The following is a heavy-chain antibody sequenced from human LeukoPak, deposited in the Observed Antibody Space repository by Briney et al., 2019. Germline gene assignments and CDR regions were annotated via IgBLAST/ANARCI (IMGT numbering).Heavy chain of an antibody. CDR3: ARRGAAGYYYYIDV. V-gene: IGHV4-4*09. J-gene: IGHJ6*03. D-gene: IGHD3-10*01. Sequence: SETLSLTCTVSGGSISSYYWSWIRQPPGKGLEWIGYIYTSGSTNYNPSLKSRVTISVDTSKNQFSLKLSSVTAADTAVYYCARRGAAGYYYYIDVWGKGTTVTVSS. CDR1: GGSISSYY. CDR2: IYTSGST.